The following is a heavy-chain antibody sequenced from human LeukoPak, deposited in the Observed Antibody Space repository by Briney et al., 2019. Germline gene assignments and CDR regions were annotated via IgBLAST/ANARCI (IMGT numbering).Heavy chain of an antibody. V-gene: IGHV3-7*01. D-gene: IGHD3-22*01. Sequence: GGSLRLSCAASGFTFSSYWMSWVRQAPGKGLEWVANIKQDGSEKYYVDSVKGRFTISRDNAKNSLYLQMNSLRAEDTAVYYCATDPDSSGYYYPIFDYWGQGTLVTVSS. CDR3: ATDPDSSGYYYPIFDY. J-gene: IGHJ4*02. CDR1: GFTFSSYW. CDR2: IKQDGSEK.